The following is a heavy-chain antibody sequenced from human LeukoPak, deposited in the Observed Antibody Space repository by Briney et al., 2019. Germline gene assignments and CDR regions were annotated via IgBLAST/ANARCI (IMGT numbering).Heavy chain of an antibody. D-gene: IGHD3-22*01. CDR3: ARLDDSSGLPGFDP. CDR2: INPSGGST. Sequence: ASVKVSCKASGGTFSSYAISWVRQAPGQGLEWMGIINPSGGSTSYAQKFQGRVTMTRDTSTSTVYMELSSLRSEDTAVYYCARLDDSSGLPGFDPWGQGTLVTVSS. CDR1: GGTFSSYA. V-gene: IGHV1-46*01. J-gene: IGHJ5*02.